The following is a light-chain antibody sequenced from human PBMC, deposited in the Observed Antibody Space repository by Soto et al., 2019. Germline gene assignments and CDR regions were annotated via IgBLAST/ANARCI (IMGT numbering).Light chain of an antibody. CDR1: QSIGNY. V-gene: IGKV1-5*03. Sequence: DIQMTQTPSSLSASVGDRVILTCRASQSIGNYLAWYQQKPGKAPNLLIYKASRLESGVPTRFSGSGSGTDFTLTINSLQPEDFATYYCQQYNSYVFGPGTKVDIK. J-gene: IGKJ3*01. CDR3: QQYNSYV. CDR2: KAS.